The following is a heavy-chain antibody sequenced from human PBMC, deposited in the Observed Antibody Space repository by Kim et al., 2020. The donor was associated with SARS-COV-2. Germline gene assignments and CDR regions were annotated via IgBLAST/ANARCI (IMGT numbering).Heavy chain of an antibody. CDR1: GFTVSSNY. CDR2: IYSGGST. Sequence: GGSLRLSCAASGFTVSSNYMSWVRQAPGKGLEWVSVIYSGGSTYYADSVKGRFTISRDNSKNTLYLQMNSLRAEDTAVYYCARLTVYSSGWYGEGYGRYFDYWGQGTLVTVSS. J-gene: IGHJ4*02. CDR3: ARLTVYSSGWYGEGYGRYFDY. D-gene: IGHD6-19*01. V-gene: IGHV3-66*01.